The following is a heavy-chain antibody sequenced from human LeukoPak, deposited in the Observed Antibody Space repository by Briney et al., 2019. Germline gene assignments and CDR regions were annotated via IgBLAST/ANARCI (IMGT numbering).Heavy chain of an antibody. CDR1: GFTFSIYA. V-gene: IGHV3-23*01. D-gene: IGHD3-16*02. Sequence: PGGSLRLSCAASGFTFSIYAMSWVRQVPGKGPEWVSAISGSGGSTYYADSVKGRFTTSRDNSKNTLHLQMDSLRAEDTALYYCAKVLNGIMIAFGEVIIDYWGQGTQVTVSS. J-gene: IGHJ4*02. CDR3: AKVLNGIMIAFGEVIIDY. CDR2: ISGSGGST.